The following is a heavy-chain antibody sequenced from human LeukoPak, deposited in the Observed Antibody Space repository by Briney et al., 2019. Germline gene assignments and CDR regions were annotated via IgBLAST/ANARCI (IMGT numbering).Heavy chain of an antibody. D-gene: IGHD3-10*01. CDR1: GFILISNY. V-gene: IGHV3-53*01. CDR2: IYIVGST. Sequence: PGGSLRLSCAASGFILISNYMSCVRQAPGKGLEWVSVIYIVGSTYSADSVKGRFTITRDIYKNTLYLQMNSLRAEDTAVYYCARGSLSVVRGSPYFDNWGQGTLVTVSS. J-gene: IGHJ4*02. CDR3: ARGSLSVVRGSPYFDN.